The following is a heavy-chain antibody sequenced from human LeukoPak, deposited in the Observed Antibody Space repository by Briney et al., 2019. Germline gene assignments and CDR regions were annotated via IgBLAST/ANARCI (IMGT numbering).Heavy chain of an antibody. CDR2: ISSSSSYI. CDR1: GFTFSSYS. V-gene: IGHV3-21*01. J-gene: IGHJ6*02. Sequence: GGSLRISCAASGFTFSSYSMNWVRQAPGKGLEWVSSISSSSSYIYYADSVKGRFTISRDNAKNSLYLQMNSLRAEDTAVYYCARDFRKGYGMDVWGQGTTVTVSS. CDR3: ARDFRKGYGMDV.